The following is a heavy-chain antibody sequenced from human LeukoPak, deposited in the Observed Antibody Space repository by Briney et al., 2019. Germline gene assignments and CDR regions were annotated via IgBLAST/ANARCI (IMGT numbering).Heavy chain of an antibody. Sequence: PGGSLRLSCAASGFIFSIYWMHWVRQAPGKGLVWVSRNNREGSSTIYAESVKGRFNISRDHAKHTLNRQMNSLRAEDAGVYYCARLAWGSAADAFDSWGQGTMVTASS. D-gene: IGHD3-16*01. CDR1: GFIFSIYW. CDR2: NNREGSST. CDR3: ARLAWGSAADAFDS. V-gene: IGHV3-74*01. J-gene: IGHJ3*02.